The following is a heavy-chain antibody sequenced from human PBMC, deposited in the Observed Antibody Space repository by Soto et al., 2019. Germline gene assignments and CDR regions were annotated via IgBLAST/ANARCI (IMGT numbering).Heavy chain of an antibody. CDR3: ARLIAAVGPIDY. Sequence: PSETLSLTCAVSGVSISSSNWWSWVRQPPGKGLEWIGEIYHSGSTNYNPSLKSRVTISVDKSKNQFSLKVSSVTTADTAVYYCARLIAAVGPIDYWGQGTLVTVSS. D-gene: IGHD6-13*01. CDR2: IYHSGST. V-gene: IGHV4-4*02. CDR1: GVSISSSNW. J-gene: IGHJ4*01.